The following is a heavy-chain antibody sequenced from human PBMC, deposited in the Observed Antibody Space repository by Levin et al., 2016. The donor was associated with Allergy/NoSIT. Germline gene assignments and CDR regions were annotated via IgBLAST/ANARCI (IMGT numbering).Heavy chain of an antibody. J-gene: IGHJ6*02. CDR3: AREWAGRWLQLTHPYYGMDV. V-gene: IGHV3-30-3*01. D-gene: IGHD5-24*01. CDR2: ISYDGSNK. Sequence: WIRQPPGKGLEWVAVISYDGSNKYYADSVKGRFTISRDNSKNTLYLQMNSLRAEDTAVYYCAREWAGRWLQLTHPYYGMDVWGQGTTVTVSS.